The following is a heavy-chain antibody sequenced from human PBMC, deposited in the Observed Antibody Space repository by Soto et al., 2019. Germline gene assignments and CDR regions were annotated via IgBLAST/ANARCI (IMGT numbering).Heavy chain of an antibody. CDR1: GFSLSTSGVG. V-gene: IGHV2-5*02. CDR2: IYWDDDK. D-gene: IGHD6-13*01. Sequence: QITLKESGPPLVKPTQTLTLTCTFSGFSLSTSGVGVGWIRQPPGKALEWLALIYWDDDKRYSPTLKSRLTITKDTSKNQVVLTMTNMDPVDTATYYCAHTGSSSWYDWFDPWGQGTLVTVSS. CDR3: AHTGSSSWYDWFDP. J-gene: IGHJ5*02.